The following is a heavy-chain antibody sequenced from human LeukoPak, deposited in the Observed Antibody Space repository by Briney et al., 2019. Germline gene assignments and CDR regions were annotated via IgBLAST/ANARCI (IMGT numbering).Heavy chain of an antibody. CDR2: FDPEDGET. Sequence: ASVKVSCKVSGYTLTELSMHWVRQAPGKGLEWMGGFDPEDGETIYAQKFRGRVTMTEDTSTDTAYMELSSLRSEDTAVYYCATINYYYDSSGYYYWGQGTLVTVSS. D-gene: IGHD3-22*01. J-gene: IGHJ4*02. V-gene: IGHV1-24*01. CDR3: ATINYYYDSSGYYY. CDR1: GYTLTELS.